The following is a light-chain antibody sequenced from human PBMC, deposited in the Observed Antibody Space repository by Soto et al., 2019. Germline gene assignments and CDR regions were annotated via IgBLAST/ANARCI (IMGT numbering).Light chain of an antibody. CDR3: QSYDTSLRGSTWV. CDR1: SSNIETNT. Sequence: QSVLTQPPSASGTPGQRVTISCSGSSSNIETNTVDWYQHLPGTAPKVLIFNNNQRPSGVPDRFSGSKSGTSASLAISGLQSEDEADYYCQSYDTSLRGSTWVFGGGTKLTVL. J-gene: IGLJ3*02. CDR2: NNN. V-gene: IGLV1-44*01.